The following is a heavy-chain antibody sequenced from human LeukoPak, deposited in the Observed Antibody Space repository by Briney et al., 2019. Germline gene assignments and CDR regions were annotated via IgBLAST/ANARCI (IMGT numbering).Heavy chain of an antibody. CDR1: GFTFNSYE. Sequence: PGGSLRLSCAASGFTFNSYEMNWVRQAPGKGLEWVSYITSSGSTVQYADSVKGRFTISRDNAKNSLYLQMNSLRAEDTALYYCAKFIVGHYYYYMDVWGKGTTVTVSS. CDR3: AKFIVGHYYYYMDV. D-gene: IGHD3-16*02. J-gene: IGHJ6*03. V-gene: IGHV3-48*03. CDR2: ITSSGSTV.